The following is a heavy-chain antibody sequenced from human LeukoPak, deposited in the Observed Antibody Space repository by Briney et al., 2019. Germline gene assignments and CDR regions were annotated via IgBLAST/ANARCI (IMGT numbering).Heavy chain of an antibody. D-gene: IGHD1-1*01. Sequence: GGSLRLPCAASGFTFSSYEMNWVRQAPGKGLEWVSYISSSGSTIYYADSVKGRFTISRDNAKNSLYLQMNSLRAEDTAVYYCASLYNWNDVLDYWGQGTLVTVSS. CDR3: ASLYNWNDVLDY. CDR1: GFTFSSYE. CDR2: ISSSGSTI. V-gene: IGHV3-48*03. J-gene: IGHJ4*02.